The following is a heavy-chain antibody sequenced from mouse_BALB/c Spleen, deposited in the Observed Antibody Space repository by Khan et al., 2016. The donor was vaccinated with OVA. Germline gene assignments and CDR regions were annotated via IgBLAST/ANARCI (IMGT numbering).Heavy chain of an antibody. CDR2: ISYSGST. Sequence: EVKLLESGPGLVKPSQSLSLTCTVTGYSITSDYAWNWIRQFPGNKLEWMGYISYSGSTNYNPAHKSRISITRDTSKNQFFLQFNSVTTEDTATYYCARDGSRYNYAMDYWGQGTSVTVSS. V-gene: IGHV3-2*02. CDR1: GYSITSDYA. J-gene: IGHJ4*01. CDR3: ARDGSRYNYAMDY. D-gene: IGHD2-3*01.